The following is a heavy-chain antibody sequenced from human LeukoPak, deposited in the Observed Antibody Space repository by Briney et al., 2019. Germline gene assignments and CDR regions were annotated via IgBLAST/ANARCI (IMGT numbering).Heavy chain of an antibody. Sequence: PGGSLRLSCAASGFTFSSYTMHWIRQAPGKGLEWVSSISGSNSYIFYADSVKGRFTVSRDNTKDSLYLQMNSLRAEDTAVYYCARALTTLTYEGYWGQGTLVTVSS. D-gene: IGHD1-1*01. CDR3: ARALTTLTYEGY. V-gene: IGHV3-21*01. CDR2: ISGSNSYI. CDR1: GFTFSSYT. J-gene: IGHJ4*02.